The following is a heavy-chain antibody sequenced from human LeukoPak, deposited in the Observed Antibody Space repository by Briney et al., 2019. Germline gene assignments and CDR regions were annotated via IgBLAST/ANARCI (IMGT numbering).Heavy chain of an antibody. D-gene: IGHD2-15*01. V-gene: IGHV3-7*03. CDR1: IFTFNNYW. Sequence: PGGSLRLSCVASIFTFNNYWMTWVRQAPGKGLEWVASIKQDGSEKYYMDSVKGRFIISIDNAKNSLYLQMNSLRVEDTAVYYCARDGGYCSGGTCYSTYWGQGTLVTVSS. J-gene: IGHJ4*02. CDR3: ARDGGYCSGGTCYSTY. CDR2: IKQDGSEK.